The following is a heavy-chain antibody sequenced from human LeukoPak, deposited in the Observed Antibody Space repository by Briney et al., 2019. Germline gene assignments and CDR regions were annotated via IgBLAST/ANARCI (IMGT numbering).Heavy chain of an antibody. J-gene: IGHJ4*02. V-gene: IGHV3-11*06. CDR1: GFTFSDYY. D-gene: IGHD3-22*01. CDR2: ISSSSSYT. Sequence: KPGGSLRLSCAASGFTFSDYYMSWIRQAPGKGLEWVSYISSSSSYTNYADSVRGRFTISRDNAKNSLYLQMNSLRAEDAAVYYCARVVESDSSGYNHFDYWGQGTLVTVSS. CDR3: ARVVESDSSGYNHFDY.